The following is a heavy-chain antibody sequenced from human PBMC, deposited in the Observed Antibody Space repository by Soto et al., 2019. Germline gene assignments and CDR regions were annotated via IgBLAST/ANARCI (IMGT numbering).Heavy chain of an antibody. V-gene: IGHV4-30-4*01. CDR2: IYYSGST. CDR3: ARNYDSSGGDSH. J-gene: IGHJ4*02. D-gene: IGHD3-22*01. Sequence: PSETLSLTCTVSGGSISSGDYYWSWIRQPPGKGLEWIGYIYYSGSTYYNPSLKSRVTISVDSSKNQFSLKLSSVAAADTAVYCCARNYDSSGGDSHWSQGTLVTVSS. CDR1: GGSISSGDYY.